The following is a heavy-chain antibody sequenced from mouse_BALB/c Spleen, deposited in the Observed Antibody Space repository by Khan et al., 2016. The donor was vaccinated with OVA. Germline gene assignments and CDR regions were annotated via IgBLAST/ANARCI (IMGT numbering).Heavy chain of an antibody. CDR1: GDSITSGY. V-gene: IGHV3-8*02. CDR3: ARSTYRYAFAY. J-gene: IGHJ3*01. D-gene: IGHD2-14*01. CDR2: MIYTGYT. Sequence: EVELVESGPSLVKPSQTLSLTCSVTGDSITSGYWSWIRKFPGNKLEYMGYMIYTGYTDYNPSLKSRIAIPRHTSKNQYYLQLNSVTVEDTATYYCARSTYRYAFAYWGQGTLVTVSA.